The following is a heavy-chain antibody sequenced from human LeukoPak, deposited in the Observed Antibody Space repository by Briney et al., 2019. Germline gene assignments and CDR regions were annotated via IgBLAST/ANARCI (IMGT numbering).Heavy chain of an antibody. CDR3: ARAGRDTAMVSYYFDY. Sequence: VASVKVSCKASGGTFSSYAISWVRQAPGQGLEWMGGIIPIFGTANYAQKFQGRVTITADKSTSTAYMELSSLRSDDTAVYYCARAGRDTAMVSYYFDYWGQGTLVTVSS. D-gene: IGHD5-18*01. V-gene: IGHV1-69*06. CDR2: IIPIFGTA. CDR1: GGTFSSYA. J-gene: IGHJ4*02.